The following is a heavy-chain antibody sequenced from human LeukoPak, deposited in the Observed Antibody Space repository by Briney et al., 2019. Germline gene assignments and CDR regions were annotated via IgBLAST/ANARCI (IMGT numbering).Heavy chain of an antibody. V-gene: IGHV4-39*07. CDR2: IYYSGST. CDR3: ARTVYRVGATTSGKFDY. J-gene: IGHJ4*02. Sequence: KASETLSLTCTVSGGSISSSSYYWGWIRQPPGKGLGWIGNIYYSGSTYYNPSLKSRVTISVDTSKNQFSLKLSSVTAADTAVYYCARTVYRVGATTSGKFDYWGQGTLVTVSS. D-gene: IGHD1-26*01. CDR1: GGSISSSSYY.